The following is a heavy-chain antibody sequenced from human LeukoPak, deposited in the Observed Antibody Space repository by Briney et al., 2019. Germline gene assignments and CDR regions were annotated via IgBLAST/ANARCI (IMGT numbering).Heavy chain of an antibody. V-gene: IGHV3-23*01. CDR2: ISGNGYP. Sequence: PGGSLRLSCAASGFTLSSYAMNWVRQAPGKGLEWVSAISGNGYPYYADSVKGRFTISRDNSKNTLYLQMNSLRAEDTAVYYCARRQQAVAGTFDYWGQGTLVTVSS. D-gene: IGHD6-19*01. CDR3: ARRQQAVAGTFDY. CDR1: GFTLSSYA. J-gene: IGHJ4*02.